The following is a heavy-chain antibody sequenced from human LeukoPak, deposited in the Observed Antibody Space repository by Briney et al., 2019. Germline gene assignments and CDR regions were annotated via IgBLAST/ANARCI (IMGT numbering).Heavy chain of an antibody. CDR2: IKEDGTET. CDR3: AKEGRSLQTY. D-gene: IGHD5-24*01. J-gene: IGHJ4*02. CDR1: GFMFSSNW. Sequence: GGSLRLSCAASGFMFSSNWMSWVRLAPGKGLEWVANIKEDGTETYYADSVKGRFTISRDNAKNSLYLQMNSLRVEDTAVYYCAKEGRSLQTYWGQGTLVTVSS. V-gene: IGHV3-7*03.